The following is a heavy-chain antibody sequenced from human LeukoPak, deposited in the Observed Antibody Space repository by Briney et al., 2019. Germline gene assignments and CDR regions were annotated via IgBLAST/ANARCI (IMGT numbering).Heavy chain of an antibody. Sequence: GGSLRLSCAGPGFMFHDYAIHWVRQAPGKGLEWVSLISGDGGSTFYADSVKGRFTISRDNAKNSVYLQMNSLRDEDTAVYYCARGGPDIAEGGIPFDYWGQGTLVTVSS. D-gene: IGHD6-13*01. V-gene: IGHV3-43*02. J-gene: IGHJ4*02. CDR1: GFMFHDYA. CDR2: ISGDGGST. CDR3: ARGGPDIAEGGIPFDY.